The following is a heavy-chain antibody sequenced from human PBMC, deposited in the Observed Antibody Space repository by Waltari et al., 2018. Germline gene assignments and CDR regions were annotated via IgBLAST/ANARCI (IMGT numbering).Heavy chain of an antibody. CDR1: GFTFSSWG. J-gene: IGHJ4*02. Sequence: QLVESGGGLVKPGGSLRLSCSAPGFTFSSWGMNWVRQAPGKGLEWIASITSSSTHIFYADAVKGRFTISRDDAKDSLYLQVDSLRVDDTGVYYCTRDVYGSGGDYFEPWGQGTLVTVSS. CDR3: TRDVYGSGGDYFEP. V-gene: IGHV3-21*02. CDR2: ITSSSTHI. D-gene: IGHD6-19*01.